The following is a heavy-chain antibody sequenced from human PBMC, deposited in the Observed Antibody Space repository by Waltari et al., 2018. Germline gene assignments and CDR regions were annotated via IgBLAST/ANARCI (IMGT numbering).Heavy chain of an antibody. J-gene: IGHJ2*01. CDR2: ISWNGGSK. CDR3: VREHYHLGYLDL. V-gene: IGHV3-20*01. CDR1: VFNFEDYG. Sequence: EVQLVESGGRLVRPGGSLRLSCAASVFNFEDYGMTWVRQAPGKGLEWVSGISWNGGSKGYGDALKGRFNISRDNAKNSLYLEINNLRVDDTALYHCVREHYHLGYLDLWGRGTLVTVSS. D-gene: IGHD2-2*01.